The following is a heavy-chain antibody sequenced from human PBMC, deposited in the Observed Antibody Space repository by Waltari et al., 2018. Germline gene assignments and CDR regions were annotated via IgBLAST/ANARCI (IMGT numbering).Heavy chain of an antibody. V-gene: IGHV3-23*01. D-gene: IGHD6-19*01. CDR1: GFIFSDYA. Sequence: EVQLLESGGGLAQPGGSLRLSCAASGFIFSDYAMSWVRQAPGKGLEWVSDINGSGTGTYYADAVKGRFTISRDNSKNTLYLQMNSLRAEDTALFYCAKGTRSGWSTGPLEYWGQGVFVTVSS. CDR3: AKGTRSGWSTGPLEY. J-gene: IGHJ4*02. CDR2: INGSGTGT.